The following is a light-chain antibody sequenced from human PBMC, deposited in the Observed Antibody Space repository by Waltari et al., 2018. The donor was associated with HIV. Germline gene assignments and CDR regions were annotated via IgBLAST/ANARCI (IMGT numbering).Light chain of an antibody. CDR3: AAWDDTLKVYV. Sequence: QSVLAQPPSVSGAPGQRVTISCSGSGSNIRSNYVNWYQQLPVTAPRVLIYNDDQRPSGVPARVSGAKAGTTASLAISGRQSEDEADYYCAAWDDTLKVYVVGTGTKVTVL. J-gene: IGLJ1*01. V-gene: IGLV1-44*01. CDR2: NDD. CDR1: GSNIRSNY.